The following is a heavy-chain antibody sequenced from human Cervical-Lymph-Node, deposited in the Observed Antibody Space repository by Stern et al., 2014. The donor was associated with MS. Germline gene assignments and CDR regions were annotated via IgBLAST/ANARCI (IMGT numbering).Heavy chain of an antibody. D-gene: IGHD3-3*01. CDR3: ARGSYDFWSGYLDY. CDR2: IYYSGST. Sequence: VQLVASGPGLVKPSETLSLTCTVSGGSISSYYWSWIRQPPGKGLEWIGYIYYSGSTNYNPSLKSRVTISVDTSKNQFSLKLSSVTAADTAVYYCARGSYDFWSGYLDYWGQGTLVTVSS. J-gene: IGHJ4*02. V-gene: IGHV4-59*01. CDR1: GGSISSYY.